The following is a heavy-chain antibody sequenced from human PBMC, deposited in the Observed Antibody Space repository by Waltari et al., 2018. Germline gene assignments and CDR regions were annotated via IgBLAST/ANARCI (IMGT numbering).Heavy chain of an antibody. CDR2: IYYRGST. D-gene: IGHD3-10*01. Sequence: QVQLQESGPGLVKPSQTLSLTCTVSGGSISSGGYYWSWIRQHPGKGLEWIGYIYYRGSTYYNPSIKSRVTISVDTSKNQFSLKLSSVTAADTAVYYCARESYGSGFDISSEDIWGQGTMVTVSS. CDR3: ARESYGSGFDISSEDI. J-gene: IGHJ3*02. CDR1: GGSISSGGYY. V-gene: IGHV4-31*03.